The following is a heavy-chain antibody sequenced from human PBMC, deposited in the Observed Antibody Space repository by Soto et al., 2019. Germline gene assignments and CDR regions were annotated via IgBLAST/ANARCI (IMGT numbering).Heavy chain of an antibody. V-gene: IGHV3-21*01. Sequence: PGGSLRLSCAASGFTFSSYAMTWVRQAPGKGLEWVSSISSSSSYIYYADSVKGRFTISRDNAKNSLYLQMNSLRAEDTAVYYCARDRSSYYGSGSYSKGYGMDVWGQGTTVTVSS. D-gene: IGHD3-10*01. J-gene: IGHJ6*02. CDR2: ISSSSSYI. CDR3: ARDRSSYYGSGSYSKGYGMDV. CDR1: GFTFSSYA.